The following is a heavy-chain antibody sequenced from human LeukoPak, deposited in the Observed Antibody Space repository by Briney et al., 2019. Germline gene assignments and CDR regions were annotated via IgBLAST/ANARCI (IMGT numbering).Heavy chain of an antibody. CDR2: INHSGST. CDR1: GGTYSGYY. D-gene: IGHD3-22*01. Sequence: SETLSLTCAVYGGTYSGYYWSWIRQPPAKGLEWVGEINHSGSTNYNPSLKGRVPISGDMCKNQFSLKLSSVTAADTAVYYCARVTMIAENYAFDIWGQGTMVTVSS. J-gene: IGHJ3*02. CDR3: ARVTMIAENYAFDI. V-gene: IGHV4-34*01.